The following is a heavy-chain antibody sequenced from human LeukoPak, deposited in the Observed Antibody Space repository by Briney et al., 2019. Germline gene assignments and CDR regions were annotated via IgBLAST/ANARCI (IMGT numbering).Heavy chain of an antibody. J-gene: IGHJ5*02. CDR1: GYTFTSYY. CDR3: ARERITMVRGTQYNWFDP. D-gene: IGHD3-10*01. V-gene: IGHV1-46*01. Sequence: ASVKVSCKASGYTFTSYYMHWVRQAPGQGLEWMGIINHSGGSTSYAQKFQGRVTMTRDTSTSTVYMELSSLRSEDTAVYYCARERITMVRGTQYNWFDPWGQGTLVTVSS. CDR2: INHSGGST.